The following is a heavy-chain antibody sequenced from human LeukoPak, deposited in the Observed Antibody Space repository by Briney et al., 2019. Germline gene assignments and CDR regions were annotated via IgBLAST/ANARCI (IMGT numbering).Heavy chain of an antibody. J-gene: IGHJ4*02. CDR2: MNPNSGNT. V-gene: IGHV1-8*01. CDR1: GYTFTSYD. D-gene: IGHD1-26*01. CDR3: AIDDPSVGATMYDY. Sequence: GASVKVSCKASGYTFTSYDINWVRQATGQGLEWMGWMNPNSGNTGYAQKFQGRVTMTTDTSTSTAYMELRSLRSDDTAVYYCAIDDPSVGATMYDYWAREPWSPSPQ.